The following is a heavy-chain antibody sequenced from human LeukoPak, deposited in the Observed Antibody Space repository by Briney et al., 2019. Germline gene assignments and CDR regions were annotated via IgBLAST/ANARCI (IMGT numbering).Heavy chain of an antibody. CDR3: AKDSGDSSGSYWYFDL. CDR1: GFTFSSYA. D-gene: IGHD3-22*01. V-gene: IGHV3-23*01. CDR2: ISGSGGST. J-gene: IGHJ2*01. Sequence: PGGSLRLSCAASGFTFSSYAMSWVRQAPGKGLEWVSAISGSGGSTYYADSVKGRFTISRDNSKNTLYLQMNSLGAEDTAVYYCAKDSGDSSGSYWYFDLWGRGTLVTVSS.